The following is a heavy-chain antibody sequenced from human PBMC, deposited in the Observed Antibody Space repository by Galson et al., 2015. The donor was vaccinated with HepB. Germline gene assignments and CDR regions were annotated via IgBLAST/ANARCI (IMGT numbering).Heavy chain of an antibody. D-gene: IGHD3-22*01. V-gene: IGHV3-53*01. Sequence: SLRLSCAASGFTVSSYYISWVRQAPGKGLEWVSVIYSGGSTYYADPVKDRFTTSSDNSKNTLSLQMNSLRAEDTAVYYCARARSFSGYYSYWGQGTLVTVSS. J-gene: IGHJ4*02. CDR1: GFTVSSYY. CDR3: ARARSFSGYYSY. CDR2: IYSGGST.